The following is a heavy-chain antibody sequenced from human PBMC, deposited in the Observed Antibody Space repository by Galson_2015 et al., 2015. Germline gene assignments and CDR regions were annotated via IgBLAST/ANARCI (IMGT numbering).Heavy chain of an antibody. CDR3: AKDPSTCYYDGSGLYYFYGMDV. J-gene: IGHJ6*02. D-gene: IGHD3-22*01. Sequence: SLRLSCAASGFTFSTYGIHWVRQAPGKGLEWVSFLSHDGSNRYYADSVKGRFTISRDNSKNTLFLQMNSLRVEDTAVYYCAKDPSTCYYDGSGLYYFYGMDVWGQGTTVTASS. CDR1: GFTFSTYG. CDR2: LSHDGSNR. V-gene: IGHV3-30*18.